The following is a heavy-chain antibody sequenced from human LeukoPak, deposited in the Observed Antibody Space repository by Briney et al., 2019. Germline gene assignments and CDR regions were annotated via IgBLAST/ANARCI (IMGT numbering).Heavy chain of an antibody. CDR2: ISGSGGST. V-gene: IGHV3-23*01. Sequence: GGSLRLSCAASGFTFSSYAMSWVRQAPGKGLEWVSAISGSGGSTYYADSVKGRFTISRDNSKNTLYLQMNSLRAEDTAVYYCANSAGWYQLLPWFDLWGQGTLVTVSS. CDR3: ANSAGWYQLLPWFDL. CDR1: GFTFSSYA. J-gene: IGHJ5*02. D-gene: IGHD2-2*01.